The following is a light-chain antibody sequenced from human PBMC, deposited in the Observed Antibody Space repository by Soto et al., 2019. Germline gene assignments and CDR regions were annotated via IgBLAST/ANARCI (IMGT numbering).Light chain of an antibody. CDR3: QQRSSWPPT. CDR2: DAS. V-gene: IGKV3-11*01. CDR1: QSVSSY. J-gene: IGKJ5*01. Sequence: EIVLTQSPATLSLSPGERATLSCRASQSVSSYLAWYRQKPGQAPRLLIYDASNRATGIPARFSGSGSETDFTLTISSLEPEDFAVYYCQQRSSWPPTFGQGTRLENK.